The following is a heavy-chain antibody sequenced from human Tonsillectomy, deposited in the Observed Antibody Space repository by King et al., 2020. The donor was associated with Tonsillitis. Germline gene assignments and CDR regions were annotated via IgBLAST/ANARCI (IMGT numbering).Heavy chain of an antibody. V-gene: IGHV3-48*01. D-gene: IGHD2-15*01. CDR2: ISDNSHTI. J-gene: IGHJ4*02. CDR1: GFTFSSHS. CDR3: ARDDLVAASRFDY. Sequence: VQLVESGGDLVQPGGSLRLSCAASGFTFSSHSMNWVRQAPGKGLEWVSYISDNSHTIYYTDSVRGRFTISRDNAKNSLYLQMNSLRAEDTDVYYCARDDLVAASRFDYWGQGTLVTVSS.